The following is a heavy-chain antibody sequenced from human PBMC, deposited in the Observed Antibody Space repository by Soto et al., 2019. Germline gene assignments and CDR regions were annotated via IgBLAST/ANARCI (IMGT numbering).Heavy chain of an antibody. CDR3: AIARYSDVVVVPAAIEEDYYYYMDV. D-gene: IGHD2-2*01. CDR2: IIPILGIA. CDR1: GGTFSSYT. V-gene: IGHV1-69*02. Sequence: SVKVSCKASGGTFSSYTISWVRHAPGQGLEWMGRIIPILGIANYAQKFQGRVTITADKSTSTAYMELSSLRSEDTAVYYCAIARYSDVVVVPAAIEEDYYYYMDVWGKGTTVTVSS. J-gene: IGHJ6*03.